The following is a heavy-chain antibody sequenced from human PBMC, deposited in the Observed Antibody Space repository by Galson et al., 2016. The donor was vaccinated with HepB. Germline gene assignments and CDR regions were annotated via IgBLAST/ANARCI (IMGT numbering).Heavy chain of an antibody. D-gene: IGHD2/OR15-2a*01. V-gene: IGHV3-30*04. CDR2: ISDDGNKK. CDR1: GDSVSSNK. J-gene: IGHJ4*02. Sequence: LSLTCAVYGDSVSSNKWWTWVRQAPGKGLEWVAVISDDGNKKYYADSVRGRFTISRDNSKNMLYLQMNSLRPEDTSVYYCARVLTFAVGTWPPYPGYWGQGTLVTVSS. CDR3: ARVLTFAVGTWPPYPGY.